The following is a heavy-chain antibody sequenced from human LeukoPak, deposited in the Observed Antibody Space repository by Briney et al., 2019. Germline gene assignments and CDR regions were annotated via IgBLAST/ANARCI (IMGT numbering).Heavy chain of an antibody. CDR2: ISGSGVGT. Sequence: GGSLRLSCAASRFTFSSYAMSWVRQAPGKGLEWVSAISGSGVGTYYADYVKGRFTISRDNSKNTLYLQMNSLRAEDTALYYCAKLRGQWQSTFEIWGQGTMVTVSS. CDR3: AKLRGQWQSTFEI. CDR1: RFTFSSYA. V-gene: IGHV3-23*01. D-gene: IGHD6-19*01. J-gene: IGHJ3*02.